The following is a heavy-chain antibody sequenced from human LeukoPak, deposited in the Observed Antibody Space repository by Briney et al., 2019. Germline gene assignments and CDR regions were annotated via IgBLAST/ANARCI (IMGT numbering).Heavy chain of an antibody. J-gene: IGHJ4*02. CDR3: ARHGHDFWSGYFDY. V-gene: IGHV4-59*08. CDR2: IYYSGST. Sequence: SETLSLTCTVSGGSISSYYWSWIRQPPGKGLEWIGYIYYSGSTNYNPSLKSRVTISVDTSKNQFSLKLSSVTAADTAVYYCARHGHDFWSGYFDYWGQGTLVTVSS. D-gene: IGHD3-3*01. CDR1: GGSISSYY.